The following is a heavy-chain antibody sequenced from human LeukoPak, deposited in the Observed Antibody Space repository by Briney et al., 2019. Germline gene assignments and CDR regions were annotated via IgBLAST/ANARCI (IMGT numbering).Heavy chain of an antibody. V-gene: IGHV4-39*07. CDR1: GGSISSSSYY. J-gene: IGHJ4*02. CDR3: ARGSSWYRTNFDY. Sequence: PSETLSLTCTVSGGSISSSSYYWGWIRQPPGKGLEWIGSIYYSGSTYYNPSLKSRVTISVDTSKNQFSLKLSSVTAADTAVYYCARGSSWYRTNFDYWGQGTLVTVSS. CDR2: IYYSGST. D-gene: IGHD6-13*01.